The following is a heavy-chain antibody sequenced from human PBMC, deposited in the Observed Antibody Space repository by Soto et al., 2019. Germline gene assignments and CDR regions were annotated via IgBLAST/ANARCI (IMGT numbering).Heavy chain of an antibody. Sequence: QEQLVESGGGVVQPGRSLRLSCAASGFTFSSYGMHWVRQAPGKGLEWVAVISYDGSNKYYVDSVKGRFTTSRDNSKNTLYLQMNSLRAEDTDVYYCAKGSTARTYFDYWGQGTLVTVSS. CDR3: AKGSTARTYFDY. J-gene: IGHJ4*02. D-gene: IGHD5-18*01. CDR2: ISYDGSNK. CDR1: GFTFSSYG. V-gene: IGHV3-30*18.